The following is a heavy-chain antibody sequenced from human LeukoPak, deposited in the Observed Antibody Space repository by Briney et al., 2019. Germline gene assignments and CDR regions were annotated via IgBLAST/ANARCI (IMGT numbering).Heavy chain of an antibody. Sequence: GGSLRLSCVASGFTFSNAWMIWVRQAPGKGLEWVGRIKTKTDGGTIDYAAPVKGRFSISRDDSENTVYLQMNSLKVEDTGLYYCTAVKLGNYCFDPWGRGTTVTVSS. CDR3: TAVKLGNYCFDP. CDR1: GFTFSNAW. V-gene: IGHV3-15*01. D-gene: IGHD7-27*01. CDR2: IKTKTDGGTI. J-gene: IGHJ5*02.